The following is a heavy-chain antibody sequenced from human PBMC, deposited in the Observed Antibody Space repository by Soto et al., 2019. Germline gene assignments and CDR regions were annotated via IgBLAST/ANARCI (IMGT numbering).Heavy chain of an antibody. CDR3: AHIMISFGGIMRKDAFDN. V-gene: IGHV2-5*02. Sequence: QITLKESGPTLVKPTQTLTLTCTFSGFSLTASGVGVRWIRQPPEKALEWLAVIYWDDDKRYSPSLQSRLTISKDTSKNQVVLTMTNMDPVDTATYYCAHIMISFGGIMRKDAFDNWGQGTVVTVSS. D-gene: IGHD3-16*01. CDR2: IYWDDDK. CDR1: GFSLTASGVG. J-gene: IGHJ3*02.